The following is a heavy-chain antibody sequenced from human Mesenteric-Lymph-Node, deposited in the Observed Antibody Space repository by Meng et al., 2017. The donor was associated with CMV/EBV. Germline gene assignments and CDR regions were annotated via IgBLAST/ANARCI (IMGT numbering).Heavy chain of an antibody. CDR3: ARRRYGSPSNWFDP. D-gene: IGHD6-6*01. CDR1: GFTFSTYA. Sequence: LSLTCAASGFTFSTYAMHWVRQAPGKGLEWVALISYDGSNKFYADSVKGRFTISRDNAKNSLYLQMNSLRAEDTAVYYCARRRYGSPSNWFDPWGQGTLVTVSS. CDR2: ISYDGSNK. V-gene: IGHV3-30*04. J-gene: IGHJ5*02.